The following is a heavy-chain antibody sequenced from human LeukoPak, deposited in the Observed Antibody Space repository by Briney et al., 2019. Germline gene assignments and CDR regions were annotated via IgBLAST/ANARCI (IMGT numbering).Heavy chain of an antibody. CDR1: GYSFTSYW. Sequence: GESLKISCKGSGYSFTSYWIGWVRQMPGKGLEWMGIIYPGDSDTRYSSSFQGQVTISADKSISTAYLQRSSLKASDTAMYYCASQRDPKSNHFDYWGQGTLVTVSS. CDR2: IYPGDSDT. D-gene: IGHD1-14*01. J-gene: IGHJ4*02. CDR3: ASQRDPKSNHFDY. V-gene: IGHV5-51*01.